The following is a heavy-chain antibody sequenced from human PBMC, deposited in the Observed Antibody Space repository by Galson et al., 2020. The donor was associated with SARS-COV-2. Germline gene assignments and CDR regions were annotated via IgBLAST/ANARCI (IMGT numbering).Heavy chain of an antibody. CDR1: GFTFSSYA. Sequence: GGSLRLSCAASGFTFSSYAMHWVRQAPGKGLEWVAVISYDGSNKYYADSVKGRFTISRDNSKNTLYLQMNSLRAEDTAVYYCAREGVIWFGALDVWGQGTTVTVSS. CDR3: AREGVIWFGALDV. D-gene: IGHD3-10*01. J-gene: IGHJ6*02. CDR2: ISYDGSNK. V-gene: IGHV3-30*04.